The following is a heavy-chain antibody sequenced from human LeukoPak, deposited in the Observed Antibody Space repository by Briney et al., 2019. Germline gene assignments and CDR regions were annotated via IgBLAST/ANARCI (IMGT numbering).Heavy chain of an antibody. V-gene: IGHV4-61*02. CDR2: IYTSGST. CDR3: ARVGYSYGPFFDY. CDR1: GGSISSGSYY. D-gene: IGHD5-18*01. J-gene: IGHJ4*02. Sequence: SETLSLTCTVSGGSISSGSYYWSWIRQPAGKGLEWIGRIYTSGSTNYNPSLKSRVTISVDTSKNQFSLKLSSVTAADTAVYYCARVGYSYGPFFDYWGQGTLVTVSS.